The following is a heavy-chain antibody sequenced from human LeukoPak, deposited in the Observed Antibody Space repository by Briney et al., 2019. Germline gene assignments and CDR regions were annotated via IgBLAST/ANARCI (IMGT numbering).Heavy chain of an antibody. D-gene: IGHD1-20*01. CDR1: GFTFSSYA. V-gene: IGHV3-48*04. J-gene: IGHJ4*02. CDR3: ARGRRNNWNPLDY. Sequence: PGGSLRLSCAASGFTFSSYAMHWVRQAPGKGLEWVSYISSSGSTIYYADSVKGRFTISRDNAKNSLYLQMNSLRAEDTAVYYCARGRRNNWNPLDYWGQGTLVTVSS. CDR2: ISSSGSTI.